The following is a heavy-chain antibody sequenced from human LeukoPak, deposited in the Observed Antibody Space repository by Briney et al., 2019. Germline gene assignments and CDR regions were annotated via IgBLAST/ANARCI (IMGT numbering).Heavy chain of an antibody. CDR1: GYRFTSYW. Sequence: EESLRISCKGSGYRFTSYWISWVRQMPGKGLEWMGRIDPSDSYTNYSPSFQGHLTISADKSISTAYLQWSSLKASDTAMYYCARHQLLGPCFKGVCSDAFDIWGQGTMVTVSS. V-gene: IGHV5-10-1*01. D-gene: IGHD2-8*01. CDR3: ARHQLLGPCFKGVCSDAFDI. CDR2: IDPSDSYT. J-gene: IGHJ3*02.